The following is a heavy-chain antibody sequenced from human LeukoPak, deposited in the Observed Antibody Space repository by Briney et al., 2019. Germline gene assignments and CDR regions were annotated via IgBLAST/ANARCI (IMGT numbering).Heavy chain of an antibody. Sequence: ASVKVSCTASGYTFTSYYMHWVRQAPGQGLEWMGIINPSGGSISYAQKFQGRVTMTRDTSTSTVYTELSSLRSEDTAVYYCARDQGSGSRIFDYWGQGTLVTVSS. CDR3: ARDQGSGSRIFDY. D-gene: IGHD6-19*01. CDR2: INPSGGSI. CDR1: GYTFTSYY. V-gene: IGHV1-46*01. J-gene: IGHJ4*02.